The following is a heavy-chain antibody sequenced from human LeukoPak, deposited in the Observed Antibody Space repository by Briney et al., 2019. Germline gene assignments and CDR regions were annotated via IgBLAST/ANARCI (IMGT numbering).Heavy chain of an antibody. J-gene: IGHJ5*02. CDR3: ARNWFDP. CDR1: GFTVSSDY. V-gene: IGHV3-53*05. CDR2: IYSGGST. Sequence: GGSLRLSCGASGFTVSSDYMSWVRQAPGKGLEWVSVIYSGGSTNYADSVKGRFTISRDKSKNTVYLQMNSLRFEDTAMYYCARNWFDPWGQGTLVTVSS.